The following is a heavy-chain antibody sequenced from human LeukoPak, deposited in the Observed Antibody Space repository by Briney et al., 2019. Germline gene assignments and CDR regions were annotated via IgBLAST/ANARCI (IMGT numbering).Heavy chain of an antibody. CDR1: GGSVSSYY. CDR2: IYYSGST. Sequence: SETLSPTCTVSGGSVSSYYWSWIRQPPGKGLEWIGYIYYSGSTNYNPSLKSRVTMSVDTSKNQFSLKLSSVTAADTAVYYCARGDLSEYYFDYWGQGTLVTVSS. J-gene: IGHJ4*02. D-gene: IGHD2-21*02. CDR3: ARGDLSEYYFDY. V-gene: IGHV4-59*02.